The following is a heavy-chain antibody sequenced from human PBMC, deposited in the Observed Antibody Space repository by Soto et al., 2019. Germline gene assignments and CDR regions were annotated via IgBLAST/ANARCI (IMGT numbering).Heavy chain of an antibody. D-gene: IGHD3-3*01. CDR3: ARVVSGRYDFWSGYYSPQNWFDP. J-gene: IGHJ5*02. V-gene: IGHV3-48*03. CDR1: GFTFSSYE. CDR2: ISSSGSTI. Sequence: EVQLVESGGGLVQPGGSLRLSCAASGFTFSSYEMNWVRQAPGKGLEWVSYISSSGSTIYYADSVKGRFTISRDNARNSLYLQMNSLGAEDTAVYYCARVVSGRYDFWSGYYSPQNWFDPWGQGTLVTVSS.